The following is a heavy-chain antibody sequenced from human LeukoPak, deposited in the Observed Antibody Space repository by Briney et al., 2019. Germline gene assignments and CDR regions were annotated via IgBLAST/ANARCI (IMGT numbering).Heavy chain of an antibody. J-gene: IGHJ5*02. V-gene: IGHV1-8*01. Sequence: ASVKVSCKASGYTFTSYDINWVRQATGQGLEWMGWMNPNSGNTGYAQKFQGRVTMTRNTSISTAYMELSSLTSEDTVVYYCARGYCNGGSCFRFDPWGQGTLVTVSS. CDR2: MNPNSGNT. D-gene: IGHD2-15*01. CDR1: GYTFTSYD. CDR3: ARGYCNGGSCFRFDP.